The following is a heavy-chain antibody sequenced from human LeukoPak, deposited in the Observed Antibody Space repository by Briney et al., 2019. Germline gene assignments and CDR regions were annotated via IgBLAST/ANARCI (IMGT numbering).Heavy chain of an antibody. V-gene: IGHV4-39*01. Sequence: PSETLSLTCTVSAGSISSTTSLWGWLRQPPGKGLEWIGSIYYTGSTYYDPSLKSRVTIFVDTSRDQFSLRLSSVTAADTAVYYCARLTYYHGSGSYPWFDPWGQGTLVTVSS. J-gene: IGHJ5*02. D-gene: IGHD3-10*01. CDR3: ARLTYYHGSGSYPWFDP. CDR1: AGSISSTTSL. CDR2: IYYTGST.